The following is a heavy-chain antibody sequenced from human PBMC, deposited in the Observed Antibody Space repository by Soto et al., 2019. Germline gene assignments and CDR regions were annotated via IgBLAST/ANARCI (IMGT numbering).Heavy chain of an antibody. CDR2: IYTSGKT. CDR1: GGPMTGYF. CDR3: ATATNPWAFDV. D-gene: IGHD1-26*01. J-gene: IGHJ3*01. Sequence: HVQLQESGPGLVRPSETLSLKCNVSGGPMTGYFWSWFRLSAGKGLEWIGRIYTSGKTNYNPSFQGRVTMSVDTCWTHFSLRLTSVTAADSALYYCATATNPWAFDVWGPGTMVSVS. V-gene: IGHV4-4*07.